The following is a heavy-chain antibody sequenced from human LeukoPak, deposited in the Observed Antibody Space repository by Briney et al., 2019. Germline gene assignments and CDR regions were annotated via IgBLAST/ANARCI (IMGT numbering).Heavy chain of an antibody. CDR2: INHSGST. CDR3: ARGRQSGYSQLLDY. J-gene: IGHJ4*02. CDR1: GGSFSSYY. D-gene: IGHD3-3*01. V-gene: IGHV4-34*01. Sequence: SSATLSLTCAVSGGSFSSYYWSWIRQPPGKGLEWIGEINHSGSTNYNPSLKSRVTISVDTSKNQFSLKLSSVTAADTAVYYCARGRQSGYSQLLDYWGQGTLVTVSS.